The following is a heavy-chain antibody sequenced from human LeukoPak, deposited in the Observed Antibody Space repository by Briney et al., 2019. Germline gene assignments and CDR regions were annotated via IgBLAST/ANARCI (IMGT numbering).Heavy chain of an antibody. V-gene: IGHV3-21*01. J-gene: IGHJ5*02. D-gene: IGHD3-22*01. CDR3: ARGREKGYYYDSSGYYYAWFDP. CDR2: ITSSSSYI. Sequence: GGSLRLSCAASGFTFNTYSMNWVRQAPGKGLEWVSSITSSSSYIFYADSVKGRFTISRDNTKNSLYLQMDSLRAEDTAVYYCARGREKGYYYDSSGYYYAWFDPWGQGTLVTVSS. CDR1: GFTFNTYS.